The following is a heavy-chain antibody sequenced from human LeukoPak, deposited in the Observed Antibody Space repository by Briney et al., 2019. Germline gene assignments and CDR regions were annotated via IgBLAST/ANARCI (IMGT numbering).Heavy chain of an antibody. J-gene: IGHJ3*02. CDR1: GFTFSSYW. Sequence: PGGSLRLSCAASGFTFSSYWMSWVRQAPGKGLEWVANIKQDGSEKYYVDSVKGRFTISRDNAKNSLYLQMNSLRAEDTAVYYCARILRGTMIVVVIKRLLAFDIWGQGTMVTVSS. D-gene: IGHD3-22*01. CDR2: IKQDGSEK. CDR3: ARILRGTMIVVVIKRLLAFDI. V-gene: IGHV3-7*01.